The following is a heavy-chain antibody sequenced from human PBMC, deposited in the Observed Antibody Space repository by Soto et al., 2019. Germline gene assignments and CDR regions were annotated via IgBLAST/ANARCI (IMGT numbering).Heavy chain of an antibody. Sequence: EVQLVESGGGPVKPGGSLRLSCAASGFAFNTYSMNWVRQAPGKGLEWVAFITRSSSYIYYADSLRGRFTLSRDNAKNSLYLQMNSLRAEDTAIYYCARDDGWLILDYWGQGILVTVSS. J-gene: IGHJ4*02. V-gene: IGHV3-21*06. CDR3: ARDDGWLILDY. CDR2: ITRSSSYI. D-gene: IGHD6-19*01. CDR1: GFAFNTYS.